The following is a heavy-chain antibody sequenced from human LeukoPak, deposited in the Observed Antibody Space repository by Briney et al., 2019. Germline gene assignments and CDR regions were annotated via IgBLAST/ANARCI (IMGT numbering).Heavy chain of an antibody. D-gene: IGHD6-6*01. V-gene: IGHV4-34*01. Sequence: SETLSLTCAVYGGSFSGYYWSWIRQPPGKGLEWIGEINHSGSTNYNPSLKSRVTISVDTSKNRFSLKLSSVTAADTAVYYCARGSGSKAARPKYFDYWGQGTLVTVSS. CDR1: GGSFSGYY. J-gene: IGHJ4*02. CDR2: INHSGST. CDR3: ARGSGSKAARPKYFDY.